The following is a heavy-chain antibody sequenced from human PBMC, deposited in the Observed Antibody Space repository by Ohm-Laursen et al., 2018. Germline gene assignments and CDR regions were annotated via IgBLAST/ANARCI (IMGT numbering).Heavy chain of an antibody. J-gene: IGHJ4*02. D-gene: IGHD3-3*01. Sequence: SDTLSLTCTVSGGSISSYYWSWIRQPPGKGLEWIGYIYYSGSTNYNPSLKSRVTISVDTSKNQFSLKLSSVTAADTAVYYCARRGYDFWSGYPFDYWGQGTLVTVSS. CDR1: GGSISSYY. V-gene: IGHV4-59*08. CDR2: IYYSGST. CDR3: ARRGYDFWSGYPFDY.